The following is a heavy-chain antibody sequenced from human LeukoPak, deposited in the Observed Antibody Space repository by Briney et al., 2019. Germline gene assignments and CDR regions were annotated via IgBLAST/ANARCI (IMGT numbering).Heavy chain of an antibody. CDR1: GFTVSSSY. CDR3: AREGPSISSGWPGLFDY. V-gene: IGHV3-66*01. D-gene: IGHD6-19*01. CDR2: IYSGGST. Sequence: TGGSLRLSCAASGFTVSSSYMSCVRQAPAKGLEWVSVIYSGGSTYYADSVKGRFTISRDNSKNTLYLQMNSLRAEDTAVYYCAREGPSISSGWPGLFDYWGQGTLVTVSS. J-gene: IGHJ4*02.